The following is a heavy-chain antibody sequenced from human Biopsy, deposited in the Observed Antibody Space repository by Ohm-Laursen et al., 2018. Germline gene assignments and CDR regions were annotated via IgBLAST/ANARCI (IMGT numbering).Heavy chain of an antibody. CDR3: ARQVDFWSGYVDY. D-gene: IGHD3-3*01. CDR2: IYYSGNT. J-gene: IGHJ4*02. CDR1: GGSISDSTYH. V-gene: IGHV4-39*01. Sequence: SETLSLTCTVSGGSISDSTYHWGWIRQSPGKGLEWIGNIYYSGNTDYSPSLKSRVTISVDTSNNQFSLKQRSVTAADTAVYYCARQVDFWSGYVDYWGQGTLVAVSS.